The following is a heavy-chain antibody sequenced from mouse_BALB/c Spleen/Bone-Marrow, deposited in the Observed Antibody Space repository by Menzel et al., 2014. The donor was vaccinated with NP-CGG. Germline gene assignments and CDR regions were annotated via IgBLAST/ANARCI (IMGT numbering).Heavy chain of an antibody. Sequence: VQLQQSGAELATPGASLKMSCKASGYTFTSYWMHWVKQRPGQGLEWIGYINPSTDYTEYNQKFKDKATLTADKSSSTAFMQLSSLTSEDSAVYYCARRAYGGSYGFAYWGQGTLVTVSA. CDR2: INPSTDYT. CDR1: GYTFTSYW. CDR3: ARRAYGGSYGFAY. D-gene: IGHD1-1*01. J-gene: IGHJ3*01. V-gene: IGHV1-4*01.